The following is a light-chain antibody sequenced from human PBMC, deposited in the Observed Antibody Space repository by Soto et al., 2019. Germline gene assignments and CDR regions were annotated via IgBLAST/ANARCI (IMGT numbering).Light chain of an antibody. CDR1: SSKIGNNY. CDR3: GTWDSSLSALYV. Sequence: QSVLTQPPSVSAAPGQKVTISCSGSSSKIGNNYVSWYQQLPGTAPKLLIYDNNKRPSGIPDRFSGSKPGTSATLGITGLQTGDEADYYCGTWDSSLSALYVFGTG. J-gene: IGLJ1*01. CDR2: DNN. V-gene: IGLV1-51*01.